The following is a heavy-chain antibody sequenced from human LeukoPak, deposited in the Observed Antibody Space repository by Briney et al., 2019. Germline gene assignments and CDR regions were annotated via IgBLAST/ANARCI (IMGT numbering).Heavy chain of an antibody. D-gene: IGHD2-21*02. CDR2: IKPDGGEK. J-gene: IGHJ4*02. Sequence: GGSLRLSCAASGFTFSSYMMTWVRQAPGKGLEWVANIKPDGGEKFYVDSVRGRFTISRDNAKNSLYLQMNSLRAEDTAVYYCARGDAYLDYWGQGTLVTVSS. V-gene: IGHV3-7*01. CDR1: GFTFSSYM. CDR3: ARGDAYLDY.